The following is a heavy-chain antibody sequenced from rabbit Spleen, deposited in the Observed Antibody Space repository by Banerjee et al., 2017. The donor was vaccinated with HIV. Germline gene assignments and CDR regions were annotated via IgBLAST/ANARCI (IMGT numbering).Heavy chain of an antibody. CDR2: IEPIFGHT. CDR3: ARDTGSSFSSYGMDL. Sequence: HLKESGGGLVQPGGSLKLSCKASGFTLSSYYMNWVRQAPGKGLEWIGYIEPIFGHTYYANWVNGRFPISSHNAQNTLYLQLNSLTAADTATYFCARDTGSSFSSYGMDLWGQGTLVTVS. D-gene: IGHD8-1*01. V-gene: IGHV1S7*01. CDR1: GFTLSSYY. J-gene: IGHJ6*01.